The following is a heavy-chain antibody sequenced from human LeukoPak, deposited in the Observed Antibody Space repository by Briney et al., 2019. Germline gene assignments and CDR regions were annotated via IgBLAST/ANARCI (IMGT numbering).Heavy chain of an antibody. CDR2: FSSDGRST. J-gene: IGHJ4*02. CDR3: AKSYYYHLGSFDY. V-gene: IGHV3-30*18. CDR1: GFTFSTFN. Sequence: GGSLRLSCAASGFTFSTFNMHWVRQAPGKGLEWVAVFSSDGRSTFYAENVQGRFTLSRDNSKNTLSLQMNSLRAEDTAVYYCAKSYYYHLGSFDYWGQGTLVTVSS. D-gene: IGHD3-10*01.